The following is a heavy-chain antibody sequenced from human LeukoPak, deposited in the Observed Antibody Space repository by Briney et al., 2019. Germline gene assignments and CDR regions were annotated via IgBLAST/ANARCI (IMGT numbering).Heavy chain of an antibody. CDR3: AKDLGTYYYDSSGYYDSTGY. V-gene: IGHV3-23*01. J-gene: IGHJ4*02. CDR1: GFTFSSYA. D-gene: IGHD3-22*01. Sequence: GGSLRLSCAASGFTFSSYAMSWVRQAPGKGLEWVSAISGSGGSTYYADSVKGRFTISRDNSKNTLYLQMNSLRAEDTAVYYCAKDLGTYYYDSSGYYDSTGYWGKGTLVTVSS. CDR2: ISGSGGST.